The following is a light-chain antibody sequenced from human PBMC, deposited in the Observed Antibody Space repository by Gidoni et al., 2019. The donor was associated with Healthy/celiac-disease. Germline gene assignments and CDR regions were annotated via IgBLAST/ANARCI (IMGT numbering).Light chain of an antibody. V-gene: IGKV3-15*01. J-gene: IGKJ2*01. CDR1: QSVSRN. Sequence: EIVMTQSPATLSVSPGERATLSCRASQSVSRNLAWYQQKPGQAPRLLIYGASTRATGIPARFTLTISSLQSEDFAVYYCQQYNNWPPGTFGQGTKLEIK. CDR3: QQYNNWPPGT. CDR2: GAS.